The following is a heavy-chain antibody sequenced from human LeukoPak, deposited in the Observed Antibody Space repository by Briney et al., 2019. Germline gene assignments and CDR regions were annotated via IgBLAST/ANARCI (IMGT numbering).Heavy chain of an antibody. CDR3: AKDHGMITFGGVIVPEYYFDY. V-gene: IGHV3-23*01. CDR2: ISGSGGST. CDR1: GFTFSSYA. Sequence: GGSLRLSCAASGFTFSSYAMSWVRQAPGKGLEWVSAISGSGGSTYYADSVKGRFTTSRDNSKNTLYLQMNSLRAEDTAVYYCAKDHGMITFGGVIVPEYYFDYWGQGTLVTVSS. D-gene: IGHD3-16*02. J-gene: IGHJ4*02.